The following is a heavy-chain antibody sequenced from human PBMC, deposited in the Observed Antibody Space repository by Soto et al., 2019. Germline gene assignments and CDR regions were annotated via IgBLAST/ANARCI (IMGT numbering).Heavy chain of an antibody. Sequence: PSETLSLTCTVSGGSISSGDYYWSWIRQPPGKGLEWIGYIYYSGSTYYNPSLKSRVTISVDTSKNQFSLKLSSVTAADTAVYYCASLTIVVVTATPDYFDYWGQGTLVTVSS. CDR1: GGSISSGDYY. CDR3: ASLTIVVVTATPDYFDY. D-gene: IGHD2-21*02. J-gene: IGHJ4*02. V-gene: IGHV4-30-4*01. CDR2: IYYSGST.